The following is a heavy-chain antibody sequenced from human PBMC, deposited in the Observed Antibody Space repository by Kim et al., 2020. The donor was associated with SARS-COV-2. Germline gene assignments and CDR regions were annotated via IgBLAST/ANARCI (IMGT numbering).Heavy chain of an antibody. D-gene: IGHD3-10*01. CDR2: INHSGST. J-gene: IGHJ4*02. CDR1: GGSFSGYY. V-gene: IGHV4-34*01. CDR3: ARHEDMVRGVKPFDY. Sequence: SETLSLTCAVYGGSFSGYYWSWIRQPPGKGLEWIGEINHSGSTNYNPSLKSRVTISVDTSKNQFSLKLSSVTAADTAVYYCARHEDMVRGVKPFDYWGQG.